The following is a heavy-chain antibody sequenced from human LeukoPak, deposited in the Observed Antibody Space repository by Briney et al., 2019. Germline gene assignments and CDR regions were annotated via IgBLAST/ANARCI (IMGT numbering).Heavy chain of an antibody. J-gene: IGHJ4*02. CDR3: ARDHSSGWYGIVRYFDY. CDR1: GYTFTSYY. Sequence: ASAKVSCKASGYTFTSYYMHWVRQAPGQGLEWMGIINPSGGSTSYAQKFQGRVTMTRDTSTSTVYMELSSLRSEDTAVYYCARDHSSGWYGIVRYFDYWGQGTLVTVSS. V-gene: IGHV1-46*01. CDR2: INPSGGST. D-gene: IGHD6-19*01.